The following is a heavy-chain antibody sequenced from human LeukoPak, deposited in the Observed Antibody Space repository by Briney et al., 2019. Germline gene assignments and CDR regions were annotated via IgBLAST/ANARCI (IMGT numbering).Heavy chain of an antibody. V-gene: IGHV3-7*01. CDR1: GFTLSNYW. J-gene: IGHJ3*02. CDR2: IREDGSVK. Sequence: PGGSLRLSCGASGFTLSNYWMTWVRQAPGKGLECVANIREDGSVKHYMDYVEGRFTISRDNAKNSLFLKMDRLRAEDTAVYYCEKDISHFVDPLTYDVFDIWGQGTKVIVSS. D-gene: IGHD2-21*02. CDR3: EKDISHFVDPLTYDVFDI.